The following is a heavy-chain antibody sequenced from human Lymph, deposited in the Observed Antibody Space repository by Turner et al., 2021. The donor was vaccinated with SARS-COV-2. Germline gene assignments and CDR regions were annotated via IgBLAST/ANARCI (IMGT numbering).Heavy chain of an antibody. CDR3: ASNYDILTGYYTRNWFDP. Sequence: QLQLQESGPGLVKPSETLSLTCTVSGGSISSSSYYWGWIRQPPGKGLEWIGCIYYSWSTYYNPPLKSRVTISVDTSKNQFSLKLSSVTAADTAVYYCASNYDILTGYYTRNWFDPWGQGTLVTVSS. CDR1: GGSISSSSYY. D-gene: IGHD3-9*01. CDR2: IYYSWST. J-gene: IGHJ5*02. V-gene: IGHV4-39*01.